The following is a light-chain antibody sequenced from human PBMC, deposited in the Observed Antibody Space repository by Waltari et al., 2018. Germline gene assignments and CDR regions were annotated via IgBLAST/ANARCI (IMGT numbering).Light chain of an antibody. Sequence: EIVLTQSPDTLSLSPGDRATLSCRAGQSVSRTLAWYQQKPGQAPRLLTYDASSRATGVPDRVSGSGSGTDFSLTISRLEPEDFAVYYCQKYGTLPATFGQGTKVEIK. CDR3: QKYGTLPAT. V-gene: IGKV3-20*01. CDR2: DAS. CDR1: QSVSRT. J-gene: IGKJ1*01.